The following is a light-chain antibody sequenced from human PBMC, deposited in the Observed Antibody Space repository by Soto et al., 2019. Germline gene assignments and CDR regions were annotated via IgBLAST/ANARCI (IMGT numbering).Light chain of an antibody. CDR3: SSYTSSSTPDV. V-gene: IGLV2-14*03. CDR2: DVS. J-gene: IGLJ1*01. CDR1: SSDVGGYNY. Sequence: QSALTQPASVSGSPGQSITISCTGTSSDVGGYNYVSWYQQHPGTAPKLLIYDVSNRPSGVSNRFSASKSGNTASLTISGLQAEDEADYYCSSYTSSSTPDVFGTGTKVTVL.